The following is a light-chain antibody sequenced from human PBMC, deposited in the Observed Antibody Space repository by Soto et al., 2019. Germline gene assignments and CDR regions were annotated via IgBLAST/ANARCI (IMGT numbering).Light chain of an antibody. CDR1: SSDVGGYKY. J-gene: IGLJ3*02. CDR3: SSYTIRNTWV. CDR2: EVS. V-gene: IGLV2-14*01. Sequence: QSALTQPASVSGSPGQSITISCTGTSSDVGGYKYVSWYQQYPGKAPKLMIYEVSNRPSGVSDRFSGSKSGNTASLTISGLQAEDEADYYCSSYTIRNTWVFGGGTQLTVL.